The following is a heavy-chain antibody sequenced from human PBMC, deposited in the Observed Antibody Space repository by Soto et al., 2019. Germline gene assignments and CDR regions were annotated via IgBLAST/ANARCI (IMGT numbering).Heavy chain of an antibody. V-gene: IGHV3-33*01. CDR3: ARPMVRGVSIWGGFDY. CDR1: GFTFSGYG. Sequence: QVQLVESGGGVVQPGRSLRLSCAASGFTFSGYGMHWVRQAPGKGLEWVAVIWYDGSNKYYADSVKGRFTISRDNSKNTLYLQMNSLRAEDTAVYYCARPMVRGVSIWGGFDYWGQGTLVTVSS. D-gene: IGHD3-10*01. CDR2: IWYDGSNK. J-gene: IGHJ4*02.